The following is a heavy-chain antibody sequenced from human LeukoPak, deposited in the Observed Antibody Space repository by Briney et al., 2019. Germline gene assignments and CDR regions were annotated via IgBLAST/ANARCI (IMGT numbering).Heavy chain of an antibody. Sequence: QPSETLSLTCTVSGGSISSHYWSWIRQPPGKGLEWIGYIYYCGSTNYNPSLKSRVTISVDTSKNQFSLKLSSVTAADTAVYYCARSYSSSSDFYFDYWGQGTLVTVSS. V-gene: IGHV4-59*11. CDR2: IYYCGST. J-gene: IGHJ4*02. D-gene: IGHD6-6*01. CDR3: ARSYSSSSDFYFDY. CDR1: GGSISSHY.